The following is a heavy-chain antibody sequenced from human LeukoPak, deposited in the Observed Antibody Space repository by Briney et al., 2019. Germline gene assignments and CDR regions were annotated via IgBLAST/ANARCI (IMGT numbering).Heavy chain of an antibody. Sequence: GGSLRLSCAVSGFTFSDYGMHWVRQAPGKGLEWVAVIASERSNKYYTDSVKGRFSLSRDNSKNTVYVQMNSLRAEDTAVYYCAKDGPAGGWLYFDHWGQGTLLPVSS. V-gene: IGHV3-30*18. CDR2: IASERSNK. D-gene: IGHD3-9*01. CDR3: AKDGPAGGWLYFDH. CDR1: GFTFSDYG. J-gene: IGHJ4*02.